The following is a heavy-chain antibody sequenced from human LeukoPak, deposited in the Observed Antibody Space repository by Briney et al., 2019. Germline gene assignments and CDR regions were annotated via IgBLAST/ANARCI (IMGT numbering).Heavy chain of an antibody. CDR1: GYTFTGYY. Sequence: ASVKVSCKASGYTFTGYYMHWVRQAPGQGPEWMGWINPNSGGTNYAQKFQGWVTMTRDTSISTAYMELSRLRSDDTAVYYCARGATAGRFSLRPSGAYYMDVWGKGTTVTVSS. CDR3: ARGATAGRFSLRPSGAYYMDV. J-gene: IGHJ6*03. V-gene: IGHV1-2*04. D-gene: IGHD6-13*01. CDR2: INPNSGGT.